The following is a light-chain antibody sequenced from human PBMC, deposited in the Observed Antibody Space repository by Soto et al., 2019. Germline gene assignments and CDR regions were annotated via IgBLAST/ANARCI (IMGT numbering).Light chain of an antibody. Sequence: DIPLTQSPGTLSLSPGDSATLSCRASQSVSNNYLAWYQQKPGQAPRLLIYGASNRATGIQDRFSGSGSGTDSTLTISRLEPEDFAVYYCKQYGSSGTFGQGTKVDIK. CDR1: QSVSNNY. CDR2: GAS. CDR3: KQYGSSGT. J-gene: IGKJ1*01. V-gene: IGKV3-20*01.